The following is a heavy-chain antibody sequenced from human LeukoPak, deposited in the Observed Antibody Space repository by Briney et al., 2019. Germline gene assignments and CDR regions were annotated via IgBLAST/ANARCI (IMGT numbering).Heavy chain of an antibody. D-gene: IGHD3-10*01. V-gene: IGHV3-23*01. Sequence: PGGSLRLSCAASGFTFTDYPMNWVRQAPGKGLEWVSVITGRGDSSFYGDSVKGRFTISRDNSKNTLYLQMNSLRVEDTAVYYCAKDLEVLWFGDPTDASDIWGQGTVATVAS. CDR1: GFTFTDYP. CDR2: ITGRGDSS. J-gene: IGHJ3*02. CDR3: AKDLEVLWFGDPTDASDI.